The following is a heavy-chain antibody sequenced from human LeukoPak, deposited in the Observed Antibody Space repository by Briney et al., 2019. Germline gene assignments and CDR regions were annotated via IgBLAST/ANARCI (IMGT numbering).Heavy chain of an antibody. V-gene: IGHV3-30-3*01. CDR2: ILYDGSNK. CDR3: ARDKMGATFDY. J-gene: IGHJ4*02. CDR1: GFTFSSYA. D-gene: IGHD1-26*01. Sequence: GRSLRLSCAASGFTFSSYAMHWVRQAPGKGLEWVAVILYDGSNKYYADSVEGRFTISRDNSKNTLYLQMNSLRAEDMAVYYCARDKMGATFDYWGQGTLVTVSS.